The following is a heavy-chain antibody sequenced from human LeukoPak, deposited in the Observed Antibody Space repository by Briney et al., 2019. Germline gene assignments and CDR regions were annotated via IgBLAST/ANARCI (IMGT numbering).Heavy chain of an antibody. CDR3: ASRDPIVGVI. J-gene: IGHJ3*02. V-gene: IGHV3-30-3*01. CDR2: ISYDGSNK. Sequence: PGGSLRLSCAASGFTFSSYAMHWVRQAPGKGLEWVAVISYDGSNKYYADSVKGRFTISRDNAKNSLYLQMNSLRAEDTAVYYCASRDPIVGVIWGQGTMVTVSS. D-gene: IGHD1-26*01. CDR1: GFTFSSYA.